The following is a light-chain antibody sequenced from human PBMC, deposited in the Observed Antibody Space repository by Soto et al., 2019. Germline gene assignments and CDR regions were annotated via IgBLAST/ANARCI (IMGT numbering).Light chain of an antibody. CDR3: QEHNGDLPVA. CDR1: QAIDQS. J-gene: IGKJ3*01. Sequence: DIPMTQSPSSLSASVGARVTITCRSSQAIDQSVAWYHQKPGQVPKLLIYAASTLHSGVPSRFSGSGSGTHFTLTITGLQPEDVATYFCQEHNGDLPVAFGPGTTVDV. V-gene: IGKV1-27*01. CDR2: AAS.